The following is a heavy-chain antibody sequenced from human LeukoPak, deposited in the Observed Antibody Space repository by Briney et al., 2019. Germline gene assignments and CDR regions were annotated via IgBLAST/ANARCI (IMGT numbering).Heavy chain of an antibody. D-gene: IGHD3-10*01. CDR3: ARAGAYYYGSGSDMDV. V-gene: IGHV3-30*03. CDR2: ISYDGKKK. Sequence: GRSLRLSCAASGFTFSTCGLHWVRPAPGKGLEWVAAISYDGKKKDYLDSVKGRFTISRDNSKNTLYLQMNSLRAEDTAVYYCARAGAYYYGSGSDMDVWGKGTTVTISS. J-gene: IGHJ6*04. CDR1: GFTFSTCG.